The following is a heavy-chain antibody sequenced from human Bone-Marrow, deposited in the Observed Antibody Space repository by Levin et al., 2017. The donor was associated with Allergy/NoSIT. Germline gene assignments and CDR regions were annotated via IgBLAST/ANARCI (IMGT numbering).Heavy chain of an antibody. CDR3: AKGGNSGHLQY. Sequence: LEASVKVSCKASGYSFTGYYIHWVRQAPGQGLEWMGWINPKTGASNSAQQFQGRVTLTRDTSITTSYMELSGLISDDSSIYYCAKGGNSGHLQYWGQGTLVTVSS. D-gene: IGHD2/OR15-2a*01. V-gene: IGHV1-2*03. J-gene: IGHJ4*02. CDR1: GYSFTGYY. CDR2: INPKTGAS.